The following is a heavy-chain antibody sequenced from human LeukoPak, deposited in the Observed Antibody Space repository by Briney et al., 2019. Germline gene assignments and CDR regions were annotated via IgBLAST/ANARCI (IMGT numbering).Heavy chain of an antibody. V-gene: IGHV1-2*06. CDR2: INPNSGGT. Sequence: GASVTVSYTASGYTFTVYYMHWVRQAPGQGLEWMGRINPNSGGTNYAQKFQGRVTMTRDTSISTAYMELSRLRSDDTAVYYCARECSSTSCYNLGDFDYWGQGTLVTVSS. CDR3: ARECSSTSCYNLGDFDY. CDR1: GYTFTVYY. D-gene: IGHD2-2*02. J-gene: IGHJ4*02.